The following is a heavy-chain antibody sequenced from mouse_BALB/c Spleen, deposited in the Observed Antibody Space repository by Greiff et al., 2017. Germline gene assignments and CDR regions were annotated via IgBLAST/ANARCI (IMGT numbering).Heavy chain of an antibody. D-gene: IGHD2-1*01. CDR2: ISDGGSYT. CDR3: AKGAGNYGRYYAMDY. J-gene: IGHJ4*01. V-gene: IGHV5-4*02. Sequence: DVHLVESGGGLVKPGGSLKLSCAASGFTFSDYYMYWVRQTPEKRLEWVATISDGGSYTYYPDSVKGRFTISRDNAKNNLYLQMSSLKSEDTAMYYCAKGAGNYGRYYAMDYWGQGTSVTVSA. CDR1: GFTFSDYY.